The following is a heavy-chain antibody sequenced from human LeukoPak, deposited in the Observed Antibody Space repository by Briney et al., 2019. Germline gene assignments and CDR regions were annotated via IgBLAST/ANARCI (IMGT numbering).Heavy chain of an antibody. V-gene: IGHV3-30*18. CDR2: ISYDGSNK. CDR3: AKAPIRGYSYGYLFDY. J-gene: IGHJ4*02. Sequence: GGSLRLSCAASGFTFSSYGMHWVRQAPGKGLEWVAVISYDGSNKYYADSVKGRFTISRDNSKNTLYLQMNSLRAEDTAVYYCAKAPIRGYSYGYLFDYWGQGTLVTVSS. CDR1: GFTFSSYG. D-gene: IGHD5-18*01.